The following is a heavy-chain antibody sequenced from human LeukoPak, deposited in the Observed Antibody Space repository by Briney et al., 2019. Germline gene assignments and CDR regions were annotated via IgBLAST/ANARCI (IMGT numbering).Heavy chain of an antibody. CDR1: GFAFSYYA. D-gene: IGHD6-13*01. CDR3: ARDRVGSSWSEFDY. Sequence: GGSLRPSCVPSGFAFSYYAMHWVRQAPGKGLEYVSTINNIGNSASYANSVKGRFTISRDNSKNTLYLQLGSLRAEHMAVYYCARDRVGSSWSEFDYWGQGTLVTVSS. V-gene: IGHV3-64*01. J-gene: IGHJ4*02. CDR2: INNIGNSA.